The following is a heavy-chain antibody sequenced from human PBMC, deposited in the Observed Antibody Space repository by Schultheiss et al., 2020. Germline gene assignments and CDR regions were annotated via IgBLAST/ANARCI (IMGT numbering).Heavy chain of an antibody. CDR2: IYYSGNT. J-gene: IGHJ4*02. D-gene: IGHD4-17*01. Sequence: SETLALTCTVSGGSISSSSYSWGWIRQPPGKGLEWIASIYYSGNTYSNPSLKSRVTISVDTSKNQFSLKLSSVTAADTAVYYCARVTKRTTATIDYWGQGTLVTVSS. CDR1: GGSISSSSYS. V-gene: IGHV4-39*07. CDR3: ARVTKRTTATIDY.